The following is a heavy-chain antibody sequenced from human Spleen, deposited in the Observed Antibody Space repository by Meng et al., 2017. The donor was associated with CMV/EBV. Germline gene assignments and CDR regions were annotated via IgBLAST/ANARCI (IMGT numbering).Heavy chain of an antibody. V-gene: IGHV3-20*04. D-gene: IGHD3-10*01. CDR3: ARDPGSFDY. CDR1: GFTFDDYG. Sequence: GESLKISCAASGFTFDDYGMGWVRQAPGKGLEWVSSIKWNGDITNYADSVKGRFTISRDSAKNSLYLQMNSLRVEDTAFYYCARDPGSFDYWGQGTLVTVSS. J-gene: IGHJ4*02. CDR2: IKWNGDIT.